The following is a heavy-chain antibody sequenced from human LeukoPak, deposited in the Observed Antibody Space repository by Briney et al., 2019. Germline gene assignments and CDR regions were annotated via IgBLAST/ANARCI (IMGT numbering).Heavy chain of an antibody. CDR3: ARTGVNTIFGVVIRRYFDY. CDR2: MNPNCGNT. Sequence: GASVKVSCKASGYTFTSYDINWVRQATGQGLEWMGWMNPNCGNTGYAQKFQGRVTMTRNTSISTAYMELSSLRSEDTAVYYCARTGVNTIFGVVIRRYFDYWGQGTLVTVSS. V-gene: IGHV1-8*01. CDR1: GYTFTSYD. D-gene: IGHD3-3*01. J-gene: IGHJ4*02.